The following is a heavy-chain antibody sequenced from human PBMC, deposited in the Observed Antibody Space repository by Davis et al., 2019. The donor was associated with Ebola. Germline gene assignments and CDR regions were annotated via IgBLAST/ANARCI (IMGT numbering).Heavy chain of an antibody. D-gene: IGHD2-2*01. CDR1: GGTFSSYA. CDR3: ARDWEELVVPAARTYYYYMDV. V-gene: IGHV1-46*01. J-gene: IGHJ6*03. CDR2: INPSGGST. Sequence: ASVKVSCKASGGTFSSYAISWVRQAPGQGLEWMGIINPSGGSTSYAQKFQGRVTMTRDTSTSTVYMELSSLRSEDTAVYYCARDWEELVVPAARTYYYYMDVWGKGTTVTVSS.